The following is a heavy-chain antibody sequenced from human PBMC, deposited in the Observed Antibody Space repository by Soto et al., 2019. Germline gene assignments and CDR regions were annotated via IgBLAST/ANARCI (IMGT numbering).Heavy chain of an antibody. D-gene: IGHD3-22*01. V-gene: IGHV4-34*01. Sequence: SETLSLTCAVYGGSFSGHSWTWIRQSPGKGLEWIGDINHSGRVNYSPSLKSRVTISLDTSKNQFSLTLSAVTAADTAMYYCSTRAYDTNGYYRFDPWGQGTLVT. CDR3: STRAYDTNGYYRFDP. CDR1: GGSFSGHS. J-gene: IGHJ5*01. CDR2: INHSGRV.